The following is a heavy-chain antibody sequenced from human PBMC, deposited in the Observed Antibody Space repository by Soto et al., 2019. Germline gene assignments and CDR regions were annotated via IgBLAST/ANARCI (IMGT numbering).Heavy chain of an antibody. D-gene: IGHD6-13*01. CDR1: GGSISSYY. CDR2: IYYSGST. J-gene: IGHJ6*03. V-gene: IGHV4-59*08. CDR3: ARRMYSSSWYTAGDYYYYMDV. Sequence: PSETLSLTCTVSGGSISSYYWSWIRQPPGKGLEWIGYIYYSGSTNYNPSLKSRVTISVDTSKNQFSLKLSSVTAADTAVYYCARRMYSSSWYTAGDYYYYMDVWGKGTTVTV.